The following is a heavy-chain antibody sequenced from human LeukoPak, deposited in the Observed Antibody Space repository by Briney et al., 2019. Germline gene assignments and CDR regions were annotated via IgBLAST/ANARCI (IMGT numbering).Heavy chain of an antibody. CDR2: INPSDGST. V-gene: IGHV1-46*02. CDR3: ARSLLGGSYYFDY. D-gene: IGHD1-26*01. CDR1: GYTFNTYY. Sequence: GASVKVSCKASGYTFNTYYMYWVRQAPGQGLEWMGIINPSDGSTSYAQKFQGRVTMTRDTSTSIVYMELSSLRSEDTAVYYCARSLLGGSYYFDYWGQGTLATVSS. J-gene: IGHJ4*02.